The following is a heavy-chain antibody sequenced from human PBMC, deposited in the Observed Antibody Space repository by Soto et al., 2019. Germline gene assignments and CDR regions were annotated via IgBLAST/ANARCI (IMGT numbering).Heavy chain of an antibody. CDR2: ISGSGGST. Sequence: PGGSLRLSCAASGFTFSSYAMSWVRQAPGKGLEWVSAISGSGGSTYYADSVKGRFTISRDNSKNTLYLQMNSLRAEDTAVYYCAKSTNFGITIFGVVIKGDCIFDYWGQGTLVTVSS. J-gene: IGHJ4*02. CDR1: GFTFSSYA. D-gene: IGHD3-3*01. V-gene: IGHV3-23*01. CDR3: AKSTNFGITIFGVVIKGDCIFDY.